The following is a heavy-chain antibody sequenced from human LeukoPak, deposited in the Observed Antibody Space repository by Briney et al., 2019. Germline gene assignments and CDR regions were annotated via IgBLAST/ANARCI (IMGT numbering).Heavy chain of an antibody. CDR2: ISGGTT. D-gene: IGHD6-19*01. J-gene: IGHJ4*02. CDR1: GFTFGDDL. Sequence: GGSLRLSCTASGFTFGDDLMSWFRQAPGKGLEWIGFISGGTTEYAASVKGRFTISRDDSTSIAYLQMNSMKTEDTAVYYCSRGSGWLSVYWGQGPLVPVSS. V-gene: IGHV3-49*03. CDR3: SRGSGWLSVY.